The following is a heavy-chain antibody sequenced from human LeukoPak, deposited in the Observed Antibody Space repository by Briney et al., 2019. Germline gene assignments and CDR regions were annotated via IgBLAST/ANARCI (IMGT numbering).Heavy chain of an antibody. Sequence: RASVKVSCKASGYTFTSYYMHWVRQAPEQGLEWMGIINPSGGSTSYAQKFQGRVTMTRDTSTSTVYMELSSLRSEDTAVYYCARDTNPSSSSGYYGSGSYYNPLDYWGQGTLVTVSS. CDR3: ARDTNPSSSSGYYGSGSYYNPLDY. CDR1: GYTFTSYY. D-gene: IGHD3-10*01. V-gene: IGHV1-46*03. J-gene: IGHJ4*02. CDR2: INPSGGST.